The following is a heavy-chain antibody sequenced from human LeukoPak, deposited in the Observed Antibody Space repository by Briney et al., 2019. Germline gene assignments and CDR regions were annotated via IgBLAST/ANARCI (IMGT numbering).Heavy chain of an antibody. D-gene: IGHD2-8*01. CDR3: AKAPLYGSDFDY. Sequence: GGSLRLSCAASGFTFSSYSMNWVRQAPGKGLEWVSSISSSSSYIYYADSVKGRFTISRDNPKSMLYLQMNSLRAEDTAMYFCAKAPLYGSDFDYWGQGTLVTVSS. V-gene: IGHV3-21*04. CDR1: GFTFSSYS. CDR2: ISSSSSYI. J-gene: IGHJ4*02.